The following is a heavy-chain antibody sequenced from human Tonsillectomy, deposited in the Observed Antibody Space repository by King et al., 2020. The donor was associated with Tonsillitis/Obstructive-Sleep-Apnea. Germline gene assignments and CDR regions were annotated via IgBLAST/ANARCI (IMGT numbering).Heavy chain of an antibody. J-gene: IGHJ4*02. CDR1: GGSISSSSYY. V-gene: IGHV4-39*01. Sequence: QLQESGPGLVKPSETLSLTCTVSGGSISSSSYYWGWIRQPPGKGLEWIGSIYYSGSTYYNPSLKSRVTISVDTSKNQFSLKLSSVTAADTDVYYCASPYYDFWSGYYGFDYWGQGTLVTVSS. D-gene: IGHD3-3*01. CDR3: ASPYYDFWSGYYGFDY. CDR2: IYYSGST.